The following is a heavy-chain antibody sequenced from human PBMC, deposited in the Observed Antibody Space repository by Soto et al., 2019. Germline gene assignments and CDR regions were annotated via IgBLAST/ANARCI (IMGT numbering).Heavy chain of an antibody. CDR1: GGSISSGGYY. CDR2: IYYSGST. CDR3: ARDGTAAAGLRFDP. V-gene: IGHV4-31*03. Sequence: QVQLQESGLGLVKPSQTMSLTCTVSGGSISSGGYYWSWIRQHPGKGLECIGYIYYSGSTYYNPSLKSRVTISVDMSKNQCSLKLSSVTAADTAVYYCARDGTAAAGLRFDPWGQGTLVTVSS. J-gene: IGHJ5*02. D-gene: IGHD6-13*01.